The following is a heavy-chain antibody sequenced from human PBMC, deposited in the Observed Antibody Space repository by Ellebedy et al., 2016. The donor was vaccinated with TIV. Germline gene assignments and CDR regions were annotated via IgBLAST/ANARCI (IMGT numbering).Heavy chain of an antibody. CDR3: ARFHGDYHPYYFDY. CDR1: GFTFNKYA. J-gene: IGHJ4*02. D-gene: IGHD4-17*01. CDR2: ISGSGRRI. Sequence: PGGSLRLSCAASGFTFNKYAMSWVRQAPGQGLEWVAAISGSGRRIYYGDSVTGRFTISSDTSRSTLYLQMDTLRAEDTAVYHCARFHGDYHPYYFDYWGQGTLVSVSS. V-gene: IGHV3-23*01.